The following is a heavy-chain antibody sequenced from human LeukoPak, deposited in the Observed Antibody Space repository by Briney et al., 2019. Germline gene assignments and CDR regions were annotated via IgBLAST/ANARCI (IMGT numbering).Heavy chain of an antibody. V-gene: IGHV4-34*01. CDR3: AIQLLGRRQWLEG. Sequence: PSETLSLTCTVSGGSISGYYWSWIRQPPGKGLEWIGEINHSGSTNYNPSLKSRVTISVDTSKNQFSLKLSSVTAADTAVYYCAIQLLGRRQWLEGWGQGTLVTVSS. CDR2: INHSGST. D-gene: IGHD6-19*01. CDR1: GGSISGYY. J-gene: IGHJ4*02.